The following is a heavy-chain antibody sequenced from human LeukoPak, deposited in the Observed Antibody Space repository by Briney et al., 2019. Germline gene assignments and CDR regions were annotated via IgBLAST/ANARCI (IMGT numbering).Heavy chain of an antibody. CDR1: GFTFSSYG. J-gene: IGHJ4*02. D-gene: IGHD5-18*01. CDR2: ISYDGSNK. V-gene: IGHV3-30*19. CDR3: AREVGYSYGVFDY. Sequence: SGGSLRLSCAASGFTFSSYGMHWVRQAPGKGLEWVAVISYDGSNKYYADSVKGRFTISRDNSKNTLYLQMNSLRAEDTAVYYCAREVGYSYGVFDYWGQGTLVTVSS.